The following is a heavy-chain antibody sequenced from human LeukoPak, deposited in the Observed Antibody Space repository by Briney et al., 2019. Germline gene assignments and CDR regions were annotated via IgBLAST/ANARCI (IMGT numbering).Heavy chain of an antibody. Sequence: SVKLSFKASGGTFSCYAISLVREAPGQGLEWMGSIIPIFGTANYAQKFQGRVTITTDESTSTAYMELSSLRSQDAAVYYCSIDLEKYSSSCDGGDCWGQGTLVTVCS. CDR1: GGTFSCYA. V-gene: IGHV1-69*05. CDR2: IIPIFGTA. J-gene: IGHJ4*02. D-gene: IGHD6-13*01. CDR3: SIDLEKYSSSCDGGDC.